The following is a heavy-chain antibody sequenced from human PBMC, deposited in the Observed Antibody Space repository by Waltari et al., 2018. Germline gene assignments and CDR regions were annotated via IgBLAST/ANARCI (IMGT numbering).Heavy chain of an antibody. J-gene: IGHJ3*01. Sequence: QVQLVQSGAEVKKPGASVKVSCKASGYNFTNYDISWVRQAAGQGLEWMGWMNPDSGNTGYAQRIQGRVTMTRNTSISTAYMELSSLRSEDTAVYYCAMLDYGGNVHAFDVWGQGTVVTVSS. CDR3: AMLDYGGNVHAFDV. V-gene: IGHV1-8*01. D-gene: IGHD4-17*01. CDR1: GYNFTNYD. CDR2: MNPDSGNT.